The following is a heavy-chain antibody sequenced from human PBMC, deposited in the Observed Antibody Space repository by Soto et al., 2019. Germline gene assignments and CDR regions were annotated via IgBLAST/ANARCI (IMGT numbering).Heavy chain of an antibody. D-gene: IGHD1-7*01. Sequence: TLSLTCAVSGGSFTSNNWWTWVRQPPGQGLEWIGEIYRTGSTNYNPFLKSRVTISLGKSENQFSLKVTPLTAADTAVYYCASRDPGTSVDYWGQGTLVTVSS. J-gene: IGHJ4*02. CDR2: IYRTGST. CDR3: ASRDPGTSVDY. CDR1: GGSFTSNNW. V-gene: IGHV4-4*02.